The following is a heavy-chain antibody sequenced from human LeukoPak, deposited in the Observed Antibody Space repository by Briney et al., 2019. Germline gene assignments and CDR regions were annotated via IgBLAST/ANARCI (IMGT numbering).Heavy chain of an antibody. CDR3: ARAYGDYGNWFDP. CDR2: IQYDGNNK. Sequence: GGSLRLSCAASGFTFSSYGMHWVRQAPGKGLEWVAFIQYDGNNKYYADSVKGRFTISRDSSKNTLYLQMNSLRAEDTAVYYCARAYGDYGNWFDPWGQGTLVTVSS. D-gene: IGHD4-17*01. CDR1: GFTFSSYG. J-gene: IGHJ5*02. V-gene: IGHV3-30*02.